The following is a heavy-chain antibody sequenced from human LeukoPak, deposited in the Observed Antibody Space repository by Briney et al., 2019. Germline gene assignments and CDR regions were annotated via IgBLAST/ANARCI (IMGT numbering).Heavy chain of an antibody. CDR2: ILYDGSNK. D-gene: IGHD3-3*01. V-gene: IGHV3-30*18. CDR1: GFTFSSYG. CDR3: AKGWGIPVFGVVTN. Sequence: PGGSLRLSCAASGFTFSSYGMHWVRQAPGKGLEWVAVILYDGSNKYYADSVKGQSTISRDNSKNTLYLQMNSLRPEDTALYYCAKGWGIPVFGVVTNWGQGTLVTVSS. J-gene: IGHJ4*02.